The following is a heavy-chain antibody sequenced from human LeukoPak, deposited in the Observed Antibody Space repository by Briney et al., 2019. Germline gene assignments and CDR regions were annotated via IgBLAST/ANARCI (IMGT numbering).Heavy chain of an antibody. V-gene: IGHV3-23*01. J-gene: IGHJ4*02. CDR1: GFTFSSYA. Sequence: GGSLRLSCAASGFTFSSYAMSWVRQAPGKGLEWVSAISGSGGSTYYADSVKGRFTISRDNSKNTLYLQMNSLRAEDTAVYYCANSKVLDYDFWSGYWTYFDYWGQGTLVTVSS. CDR2: ISGSGGST. CDR3: ANSKVLDYDFWSGYWTYFDY. D-gene: IGHD3-3*01.